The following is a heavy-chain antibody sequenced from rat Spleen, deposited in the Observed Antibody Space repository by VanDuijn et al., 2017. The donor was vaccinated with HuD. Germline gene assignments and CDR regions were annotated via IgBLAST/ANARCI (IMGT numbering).Heavy chain of an antibody. CDR1: GFSLTNYH. J-gene: IGHJ2*01. CDR3: VRDGGFDY. V-gene: IGHV2-32*01. CDR2: MWNDGDT. Sequence: QVQLKESGPGLVQPSQTLSLTCTVSGFSLTNYHVHWVRQPPGKGLEWMGLMWNDGDTSYNSALKSRLSISRDTSRSQVCLKMSGLQTEDTATYYCVRDGGFDYWGQGVMVTVSS.